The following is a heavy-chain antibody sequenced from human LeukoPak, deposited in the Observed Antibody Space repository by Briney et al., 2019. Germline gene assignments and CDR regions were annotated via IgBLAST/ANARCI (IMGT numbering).Heavy chain of an antibody. CDR3: ARHTLNYYYYMDV. V-gene: IGHV3-33*08. CDR2: IRYDGSNK. J-gene: IGHJ6*03. CDR1: GFTVSSNS. Sequence: GGSLRLSCTVSGFTVSSNSMSWVRQAPGKGLEWVTYIRYDGSNKYYADSVKGRFTISRDNVKNSLYLQMNSLRAEDTAVYYCARHTLNYYYYMDVWGKGTTVTISS.